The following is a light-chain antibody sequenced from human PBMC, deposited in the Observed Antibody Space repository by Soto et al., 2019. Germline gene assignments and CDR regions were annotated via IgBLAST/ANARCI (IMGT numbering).Light chain of an antibody. CDR1: QSLLHSNGFHY. J-gene: IGKJ1*01. V-gene: IGKV2-28*01. CDR3: MQQLQTRT. CDR2: LGS. Sequence: DIVMTQSPLSLPVTPGEPASISCRSSQSLLHSNGFHYLDWYVQKPGQSPQLLTYLGSNRASGVPGRCSGSGSGTDFTLKIRRVEAVDVWVYYCMQQLQTRTFGQGTKVEIK.